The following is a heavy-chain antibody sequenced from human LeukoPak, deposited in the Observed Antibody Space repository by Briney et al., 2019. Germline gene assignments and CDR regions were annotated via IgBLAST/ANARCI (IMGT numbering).Heavy chain of an antibody. J-gene: IGHJ4*02. V-gene: IGHV3-30*18. CDR3: AKDHAHYYYDSSGYYDY. CDR1: GFTFSSYG. CDR2: ISYDGSNK. Sequence: PGRSLRLSCAASGFTFSSYGMHWVRQAPGKGLEWVAVISYDGSNKYYADSVKGRFTISRDNSKNTLYLQMNSLRAEDTAVFYCAKDHAHYYYDSSGYYDYWGQGTLVTVSS. D-gene: IGHD3-22*01.